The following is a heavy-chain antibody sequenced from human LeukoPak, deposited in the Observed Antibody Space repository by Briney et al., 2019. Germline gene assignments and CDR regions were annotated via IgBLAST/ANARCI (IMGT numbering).Heavy chain of an antibody. CDR1: GFTFSNYA. CDR2: ISGSDGGT. D-gene: IGHD2-15*01. CDR3: AKGRGYCTGGSCYSDY. V-gene: IGHV3-23*01. J-gene: IGHJ4*02. Sequence: GGSLRLSCTASGFTFSNYALSWVRQAPGKGLEWVSTISGSDGGTYYADSVKDRFTISRDNSKNTLYLQMNSLRVEDTAIYYCAKGRGYCTGGSCYSDYWGQGTLVTVSS.